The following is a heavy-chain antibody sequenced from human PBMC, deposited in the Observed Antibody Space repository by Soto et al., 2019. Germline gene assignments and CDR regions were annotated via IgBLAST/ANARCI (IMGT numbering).Heavy chain of an antibody. CDR3: ARGPSGVKVDY. J-gene: IGHJ4*02. CDR2: IYHGGTT. V-gene: IGHV4-30-4*01. CDR1: GGSISSGGYF. Sequence: VQLQESGPGLVKPSQTLSLTCTVSGGSISSGGYFWRWIRQPPGQGLEWIGHIYHGGTTYNNPSLNSRITISVDTSKAQFSLKLSSVTAADTAVYYCARGPSGVKVDYWGQGILVTVSS. D-gene: IGHD3-16*01.